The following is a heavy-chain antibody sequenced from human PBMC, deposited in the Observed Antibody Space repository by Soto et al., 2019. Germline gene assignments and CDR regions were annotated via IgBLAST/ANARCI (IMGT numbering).Heavy chain of an antibody. D-gene: IGHD3-22*01. V-gene: IGHV1-69*12. CDR1: GGTFSSYA. J-gene: IGHJ5*02. CDR3: AGDRGPSSGYYPYWFDP. CDR2: IIPIFGTA. Sequence: QVQLVQSGAEVKKPGSSVKVSCKASGGTFSSYAISWVRQAPGQGLEWMGEIIPIFGTATYAQKFQGRVTIPADEFTSKGYSELSSVRCEDTAVYYCAGDRGPSSGYYPYWFDPWGQGTLVTVSS.